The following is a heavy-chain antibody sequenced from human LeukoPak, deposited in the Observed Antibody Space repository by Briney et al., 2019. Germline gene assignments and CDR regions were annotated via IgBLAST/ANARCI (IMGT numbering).Heavy chain of an antibody. D-gene: IGHD1-26*01. V-gene: IGHV4-31*03. CDR3: ARGEWELLQSAFDI. J-gene: IGHJ3*02. Sequence: SETLSLTCTVSGGSIGSGGYYWSWIRQHPGKGLEWIGYIYYSGSTYYNPSLKSRVTISVDTSKNQFSLKLSSVTAADTAVYYCARGEWELLQSAFDIWGQGTMVTVSS. CDR2: IYYSGST. CDR1: GGSIGSGGYY.